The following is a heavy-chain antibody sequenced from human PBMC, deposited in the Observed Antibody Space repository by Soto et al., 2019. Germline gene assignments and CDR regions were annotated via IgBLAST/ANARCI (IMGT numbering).Heavy chain of an antibody. CDR2: INTNTGNP. V-gene: IGHV7-4-1*02. CDR3: ARGPRIQLWSNDAFDI. D-gene: IGHD5-18*01. CDR1: GYTFTSYA. J-gene: IGHJ3*02. Sequence: ASVKVSCKASGYTFTSYAMNWVRQAPGQGLEWMGWINTNTGNPTYAQGFTGRFVFSLDTSVSTAYLQISSLKAEDTAVYYCARGPRIQLWSNDAFDIWGQGTMVTVSS.